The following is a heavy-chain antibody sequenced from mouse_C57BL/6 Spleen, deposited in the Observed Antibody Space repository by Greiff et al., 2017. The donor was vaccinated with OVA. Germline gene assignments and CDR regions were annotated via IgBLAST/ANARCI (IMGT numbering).Heavy chain of an antibody. CDR1: GYTFTSYW. CDR2: IYPGSGST. D-gene: IGHD1-1*01. J-gene: IGHJ2*01. CDR3: AREDYDYFDG. V-gene: IGHV1-55*01. Sequence: QVQLQQPGAELVKPGASVTMSCKASGYTFTSYWITWVKQRPGQGLEWIGDIYPGSGSTNYNEKFKSKATLTVDTSSSTAYMQLSSLTSEDSAVYYCAREDYDYFDGWGKGTTLTVSS.